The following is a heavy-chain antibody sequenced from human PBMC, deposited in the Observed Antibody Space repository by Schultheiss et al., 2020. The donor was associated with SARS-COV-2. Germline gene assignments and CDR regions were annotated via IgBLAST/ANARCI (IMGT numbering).Heavy chain of an antibody. CDR2: INPNSGGT. CDR3: ARLGGSYRNDAFDI. V-gene: IGHV1-2*02. D-gene: IGHD1-26*01. Sequence: ASVKVSCKASGYTFTGYYMHWVRQAPGQGLEWMGWINPNSGGTNYAQKLQGRVTMTTDTSTSTAYMELRSLRSDDTAVYYCARLGGSYRNDAFDIWGQGTMVTVSS. J-gene: IGHJ3*02. CDR1: GYTFTGYY.